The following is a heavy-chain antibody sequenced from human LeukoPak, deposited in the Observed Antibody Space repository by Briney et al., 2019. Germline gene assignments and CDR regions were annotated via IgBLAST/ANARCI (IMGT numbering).Heavy chain of an antibody. CDR1: GFTFSSYW. CDR3: VSVRGDGYFDL. J-gene: IGHJ2*01. V-gene: IGHV3-7*03. Sequence: GGSLRLSCAASGFTFSSYWMNWARQAPGKGLEWVASINHNGNVNYYVDSVKGRFTISRENAKNSLYLQMNSLRAEDTAVYYCVSVRGDGYFDLWGRGTLVTVSS. D-gene: IGHD3-10*01. CDR2: INHNGNVN.